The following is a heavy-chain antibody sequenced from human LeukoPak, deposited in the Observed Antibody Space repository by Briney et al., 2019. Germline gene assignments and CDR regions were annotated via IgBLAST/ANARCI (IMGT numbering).Heavy chain of an antibody. CDR3: VRDLPYSSGWYKAEGNWFDP. D-gene: IGHD6-19*01. CDR1: GYTFIGYY. V-gene: IGHV1-2*02. Sequence: GASVKVSCKASGYTFIGYYMHWVRQAPGQGLEWMGWINPNSGGTNYAQKFQGRVTMTRDTSISTAYMELSRLRSDDTAVYYCVRDLPYSSGWYKAEGNWFDPWGQGTLVTVSS. CDR2: INPNSGGT. J-gene: IGHJ5*02.